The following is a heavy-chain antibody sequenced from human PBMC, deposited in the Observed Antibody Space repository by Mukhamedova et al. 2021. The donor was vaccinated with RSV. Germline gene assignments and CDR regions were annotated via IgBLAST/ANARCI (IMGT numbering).Heavy chain of an antibody. CDR2: IYHSGST. J-gene: IGHJ5*02. Sequence: GSIYHSGSTYYNPSLKSRVTISVDTSKNQFSLKLSSVTAADPAVYYCARAYDFWSGYSRGYWFDPWGQGTLVTVSS. V-gene: IGHV4-38-2*02. CDR3: ARAYDFWSGYSRGYWFDP. D-gene: IGHD3-3*01.